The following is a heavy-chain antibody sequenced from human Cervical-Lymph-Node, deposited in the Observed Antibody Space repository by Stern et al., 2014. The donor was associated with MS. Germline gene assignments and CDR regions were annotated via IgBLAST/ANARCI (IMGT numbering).Heavy chain of an antibody. CDR3: AREVAGHRLGMMDV. D-gene: IGHD6-19*01. CDR1: GYPFTTYY. J-gene: IGHJ6*02. V-gene: IGHV1-46*01. CDR2: INPSGGST. Sequence: VQLLESGAEVKKPGASVKVSCKASGYPFTTYYMHWVRQAPGQGLEWMGIINPSGGSTSYAQKFQGRVSLTRETSTSTVYMVLSSLRSEDTAVYYCAREVAGHRLGMMDVWGQGTTVTVSS.